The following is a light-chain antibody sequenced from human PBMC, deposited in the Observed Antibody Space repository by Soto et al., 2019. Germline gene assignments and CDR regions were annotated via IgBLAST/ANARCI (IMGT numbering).Light chain of an antibody. Sequence: EIVLTQSPGTLSLSPGERATLSCRASETVSASYLAWYQQKPGQAPRPLIHAASSRATDIPDRFSGSGSGTEFSLTINRLEPEDFGVYFCHQCDKSPRTFGQGTKVEI. CDR2: AAS. V-gene: IGKV3-20*01. J-gene: IGKJ1*01. CDR1: ETVSASY. CDR3: HQCDKSPRT.